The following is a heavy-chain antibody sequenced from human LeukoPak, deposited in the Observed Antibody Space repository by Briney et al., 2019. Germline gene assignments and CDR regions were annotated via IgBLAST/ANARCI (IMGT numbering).Heavy chain of an antibody. V-gene: IGHV3-23*01. CDR3: AKNIAAAGSVDY. CDR1: GFTFSSYG. CDR2: ISGSGGST. D-gene: IGHD6-13*01. J-gene: IGHJ4*02. Sequence: LTGGSLRLSCAASGFTFSSYGMSWVRQAPGKGLEWVSAISGSGGSTYYADSVKGRFTISRDNSKNTLYLQMNSLRAEDTAVYYCAKNIAAAGSVDYWGQGTLVTVSS.